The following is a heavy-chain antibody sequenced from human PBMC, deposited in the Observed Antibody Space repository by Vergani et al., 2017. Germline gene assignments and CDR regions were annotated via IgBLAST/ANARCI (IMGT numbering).Heavy chain of an antibody. CDR2: INHSGST. V-gene: IGHV4-34*01. CDR1: GGSFSGYY. CDR3: ARDRSSSSWYLGFD. J-gene: IGHJ4*02. D-gene: IGHD6-13*01. Sequence: QVQLQQWGAGLLKPSETLSLTCAVYGGSFSGYYWSWIRQPPGKGLEWIGEINHSGSTNYNPSLKSRVTISVDTSKNQFSLKLSSVTAADTAVYYCARDRSSSSWYLGFDWGQGTLVTVSS.